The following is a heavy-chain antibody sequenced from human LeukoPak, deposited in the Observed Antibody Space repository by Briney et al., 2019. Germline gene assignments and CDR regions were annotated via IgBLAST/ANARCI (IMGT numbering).Heavy chain of an antibody. CDR3: ARASGSGSYSDY. J-gene: IGHJ4*02. D-gene: IGHD3-10*01. CDR1: GFTFSDYY. CDR2: IKQDGSEK. V-gene: IGHV3-7*01. Sequence: GGSLRLSCAASGFTFSDYYMTWIRQAPGKGLEWVANIKQDGSEKYYVDSVKGRFTISRDNAKNSLYLQMNSLRAEDTAVYYCARASGSGSYSDYWGQGTLVTVSS.